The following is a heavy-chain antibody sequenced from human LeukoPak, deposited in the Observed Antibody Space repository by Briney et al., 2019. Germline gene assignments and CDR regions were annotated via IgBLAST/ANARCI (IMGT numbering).Heavy chain of an antibody. D-gene: IGHD3-10*01. CDR1: GGSISSSSYY. Sequence: KASETLSLTCTVSGGSISSSSYYWGWIRQPPGKGLEWIGSIYYSGSTYYNPSLKSRVTISVDTSKNQFSLKLSSVTAADTAVYYCARPIDRGLYAFDIWGQGTMVTVSS. CDR3: ARPIDRGLYAFDI. V-gene: IGHV4-39*07. CDR2: IYYSGST. J-gene: IGHJ3*02.